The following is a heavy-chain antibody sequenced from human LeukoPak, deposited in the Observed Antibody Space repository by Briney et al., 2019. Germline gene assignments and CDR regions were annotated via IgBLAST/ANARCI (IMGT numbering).Heavy chain of an antibody. V-gene: IGHV1-18*01. Sequence: ASVKVSCKASGYTFTSYGISWVRQAPGQGLEWMGWISAYNGNTNYAQKLQGRVTMTTDTSTSTAYMELRSLRSDDTAVYYCARDQLPGPFWSGYYRYGREGAFDIWGQGTMVTVSS. CDR1: GYTFTSYG. CDR3: ARDQLPGPFWSGYYRYGREGAFDI. J-gene: IGHJ3*02. CDR2: ISAYNGNT. D-gene: IGHD3-3*01.